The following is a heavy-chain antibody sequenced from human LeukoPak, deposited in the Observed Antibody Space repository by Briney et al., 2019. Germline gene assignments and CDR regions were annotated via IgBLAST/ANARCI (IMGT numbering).Heavy chain of an antibody. D-gene: IGHD3-10*01. CDR3: ARDGHSSGSFDY. J-gene: IGHJ4*02. CDR2: IRQDGGQT. Sequence: PGGSLRLSCAASELTFSGYWMNWVRQAPGKGPQWVGNIRQDGGQTHYSDSVKGRFTISRDNAKRSLYLQMNSLRPEDTAVYYCARDGHSSGSFDYWGQGTLVTVSS. CDR1: ELTFSGYW. V-gene: IGHV3-7*01.